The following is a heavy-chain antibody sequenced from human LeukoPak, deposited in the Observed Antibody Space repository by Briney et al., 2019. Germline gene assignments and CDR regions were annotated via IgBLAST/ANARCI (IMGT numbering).Heavy chain of an antibody. V-gene: IGHV4-4*07. D-gene: IGHD1-26*01. CDR2: IYTSGST. CDR3: AAGGEWVGATAFDI. J-gene: IGHJ3*02. Sequence: SETLSLTCTVSGGSISSYYWSWIRQPAGKGLEWIGRIYTSGSTNYNPSLKSRVTTSVDTSKNQFSLKLSSVTAADTAVYYCAAGGEWVGATAFDIWGQGTMVTVSS. CDR1: GGSISSYY.